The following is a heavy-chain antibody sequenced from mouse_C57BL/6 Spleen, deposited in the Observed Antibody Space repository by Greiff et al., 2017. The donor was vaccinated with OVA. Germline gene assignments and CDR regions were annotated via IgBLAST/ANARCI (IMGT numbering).Heavy chain of an antibody. V-gene: IGHV5-17*01. CDR2: ISSGSSTI. D-gene: IGHD2-4*01. Sequence: DVKLVESGGGLVKPGGSLKLSCAASGFTFSDYGMHWVRQAPEKGLEWVAYISSGSSTIYYADTVKGRFTISRDNAKNTLFLQMTSLRSEDTAMYYCARPYDYYYAMDYWGQGTSVTVSS. CDR3: ARPYDYYYAMDY. CDR1: GFTFSDYG. J-gene: IGHJ4*01.